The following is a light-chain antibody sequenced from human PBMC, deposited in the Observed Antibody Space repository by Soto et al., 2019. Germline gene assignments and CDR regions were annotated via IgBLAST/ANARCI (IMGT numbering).Light chain of an antibody. CDR3: SSYAGSNNVV. V-gene: IGLV2-8*01. CDR1: SSDVGGYNY. Sequence: QSALTQPPSASESHGQSVTISCTGTSSDVGGYNYVSWYQQHPGKAPKLMIYEVSKRPSGVPDRFSGSKSGNTASLTVSGLQAEDEADYYCSSYAGSNNVVFGGGTKLTVL. J-gene: IGLJ2*01. CDR2: EVS.